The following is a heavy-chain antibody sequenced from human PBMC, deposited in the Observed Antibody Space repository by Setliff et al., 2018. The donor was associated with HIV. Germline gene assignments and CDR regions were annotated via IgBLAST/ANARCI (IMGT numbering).Heavy chain of an antibody. CDR3: ARDSGGYGDPRLIDY. V-gene: IGHV4-59*12. CDR1: GASISSYY. CDR2: VYHSGGT. J-gene: IGHJ4*02. Sequence: PSETLSLTCNVSGASISSYYWSWIRQPPGKGLEWIGYVYHSGGTNYNPSLKSRLTISTDASKNQFSLKLSSVTAADTAVYYCARDSGGYGDPRLIDYWGQGTLVTVSS. D-gene: IGHD4-17*01.